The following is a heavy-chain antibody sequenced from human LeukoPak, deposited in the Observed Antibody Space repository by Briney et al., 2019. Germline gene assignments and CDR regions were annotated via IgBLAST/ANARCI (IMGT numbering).Heavy chain of an antibody. CDR2: ISSSSSYI. J-gene: IGHJ5*02. CDR3: ARVGTDFWSGYRENWFDP. V-gene: IGHV3-21*01. D-gene: IGHD3-3*01. Sequence: GGSLRLSCAASGFTFSSHSMNWVRQAPGKGLEWVSSISSSSSYIYYADSVKGRFTISRDNAKNSLYLQMNSLRAEDTAVYYCARVGTDFWSGYRENWFDPWGQGTLVTVSS. CDR1: GFTFSSHS.